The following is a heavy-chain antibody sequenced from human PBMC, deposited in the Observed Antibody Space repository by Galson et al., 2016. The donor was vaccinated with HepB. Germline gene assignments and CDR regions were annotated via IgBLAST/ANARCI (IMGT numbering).Heavy chain of an antibody. J-gene: IGHJ6*04. V-gene: IGHV3-66*02. Sequence: SLRLSCAVSGFTVSSDYMSWVRQAPGKELEWVSVIYSGGDTYYADSVKGRLTIPRDNSKNTLYLQMSSRRTEDTAVYFCARDPGLRNGMGGWGKGTTVTVSS. D-gene: IGHD4-17*01. CDR1: GFTVSSDY. CDR2: IYSGGDT. CDR3: ARDPGLRNGMGG.